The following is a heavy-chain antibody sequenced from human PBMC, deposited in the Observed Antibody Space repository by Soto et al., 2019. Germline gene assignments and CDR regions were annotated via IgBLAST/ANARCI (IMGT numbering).Heavy chain of an antibody. CDR3: ARDPRFFEWLVYFDD. CDR1: GYTFTSYD. CDR2: MNPNSGNT. V-gene: IGHV1-8*01. Sequence: ASVKVSCKASGYTFTSYDINWVRQATGQGLEWMGWMNPNSGNTGYAQKFQGRVTMTRDTSTSTAYMELRSLRSDDTAVYYCARDPRFFEWLVYFDDWGQGTVVTVSS. D-gene: IGHD3-3*01. J-gene: IGHJ4*02.